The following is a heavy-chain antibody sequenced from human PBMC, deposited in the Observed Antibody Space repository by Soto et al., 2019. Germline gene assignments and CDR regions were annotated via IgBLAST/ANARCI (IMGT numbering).Heavy chain of an antibody. D-gene: IGHD2-2*01. CDR2: IKSKTDGGTT. J-gene: IGHJ4*02. CDR1: GLTFSNAW. V-gene: IGHV3-15*01. Sequence: PGGCLTLSCVASGLTFSNAWMNWVRQTPGKGLEWVGRIKSKTDGGTTDYAAPVKGRFTISRDDSKNTLYLQMNSLKGEDTAVYYCSTTAMYPYWGQGTLVTVSS. CDR3: STTAMYPY.